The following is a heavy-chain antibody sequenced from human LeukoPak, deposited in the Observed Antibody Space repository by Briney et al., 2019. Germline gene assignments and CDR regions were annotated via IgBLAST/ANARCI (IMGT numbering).Heavy chain of an antibody. J-gene: IGHJ4*02. CDR3: ARAGQGWFRHFDY. Sequence: SETLSLTCTVSGGSISSSSYYWGWIRQPPGKGLEWIGTIYYSGSTYYNPSLKSRVTISVDTSKNQFSLKLSSVTAADTAVYYCARAGQGWFRHFDYWGQGTLVTVSS. CDR2: IYYSGST. CDR1: GGSISSSSYY. V-gene: IGHV4-39*07. D-gene: IGHD2-15*01.